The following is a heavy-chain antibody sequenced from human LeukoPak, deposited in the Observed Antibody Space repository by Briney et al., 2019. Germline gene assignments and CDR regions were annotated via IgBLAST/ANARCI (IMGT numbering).Heavy chain of an antibody. CDR3: ARVYSGSYFLYYYYGMDV. CDR1: GFTFSSYA. D-gene: IGHD1-26*01. CDR2: ISYDGSNK. Sequence: GRSLRLSCAASGFTFSSYAMHWVRQAPGKGLEWVAVISYDGSNKYYADSVKGRFTISRDNSKNTLYLQMNSLRAEDTAVCYCARVYSGSYFLYYYYGMDVWGQGTTVTVSS. V-gene: IGHV3-30-3*01. J-gene: IGHJ6*02.